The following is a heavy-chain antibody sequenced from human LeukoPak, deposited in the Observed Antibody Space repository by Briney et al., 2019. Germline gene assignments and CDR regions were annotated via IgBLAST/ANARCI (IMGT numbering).Heavy chain of an antibody. V-gene: IGHV3-23*01. CDR3: AKKLFTRMGYYFDT. D-gene: IGHD2-21*01. J-gene: IGHJ4*02. CDR2: ISDSGDFT. CDR1: GFTVSTNY. Sequence: GGSLRLSCAASGFTVSTNYMSWVRQASGKGLEWVSTISDSGDFTDNADSVRGRFTISRDNSKNTLYLQMNSLRAEDTAVYYCAKKLFTRMGYYFDTWGQGTLVTVSS.